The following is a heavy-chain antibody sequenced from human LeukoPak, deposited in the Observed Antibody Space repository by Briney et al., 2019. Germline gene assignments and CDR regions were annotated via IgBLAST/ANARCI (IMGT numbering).Heavy chain of an antibody. CDR3: AREGRGYYDSSGYYGPTFDY. J-gene: IGHJ4*02. CDR2: INPNSGGT. CDR1: GFTFSSYA. D-gene: IGHD3-22*01. Sequence: GGSLRLSCAASGFTFSSYAMHWVRQAPGQGLEWMGWINPNSGGTNYAQKFQGRVTMTRDTSISTAYMELSRLRSDDTAVYYCAREGRGYYDSSGYYGPTFDYWGQGTLVTVSS. V-gene: IGHV1-2*02.